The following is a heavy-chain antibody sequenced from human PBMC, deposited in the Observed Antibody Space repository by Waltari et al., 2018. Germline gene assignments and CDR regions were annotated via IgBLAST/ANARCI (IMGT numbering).Heavy chain of an antibody. D-gene: IGHD7-27*01. V-gene: IGHV4-59*01. J-gene: IGHJ4*02. CDR3: ARGETGDKWGY. Sequence: VQLLESGGGLVQPGGSLRLSCAASGFTFSSYAMSWVRQAPGKGLEWIGYIYYSGSTNYNPSLKSRVTISVDTSKNQFSLKLSSVTAADTAVYYCARGETGDKWGYWGQGTLVTVSS. CDR1: GFTFSSYA. CDR2: IYYSGST.